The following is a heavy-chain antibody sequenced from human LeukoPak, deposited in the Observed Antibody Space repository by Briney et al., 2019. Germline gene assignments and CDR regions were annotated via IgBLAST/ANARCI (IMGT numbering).Heavy chain of an antibody. V-gene: IGHV3-9*01. CDR2: ISWNSGSI. D-gene: IGHD2-15*01. CDR3: AKDTLSRCCSGGSCPPSYYYYGMDV. Sequence: GGSLRLSCAASGFTFDDYAMHWVRQAPGKGLEWVSGISWNSGSIGYADSVKGRFTISRDNAKNSLYLQMNSLRAEDTALYYCAKDTLSRCCSGGSCPPSYYYYGMDVWGQGTTVTVSS. J-gene: IGHJ6*02. CDR1: GFTFDDYA.